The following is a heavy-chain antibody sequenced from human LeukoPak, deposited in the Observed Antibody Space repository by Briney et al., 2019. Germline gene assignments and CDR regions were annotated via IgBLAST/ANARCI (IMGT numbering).Heavy chain of an antibody. CDR2: ISGSGGST. V-gene: IGHV3-23*01. J-gene: IGHJ4*02. CDR3: AKLSYYDILTGQDGYFDY. D-gene: IGHD3-9*01. Sequence: GGSLRLSCAASGFTFSYYGMHWVRQAPGKGLEWVSAISGSGGSTYYADSVKGRFTISRDNSKNTLYLQMNSLRAEDTAVYYCAKLSYYDILTGQDGYFDYWGQGTLVTVSS. CDR1: GFTFSYYG.